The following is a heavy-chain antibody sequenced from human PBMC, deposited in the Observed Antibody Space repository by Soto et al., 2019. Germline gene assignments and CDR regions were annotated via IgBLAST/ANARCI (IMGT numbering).Heavy chain of an antibody. CDR3: ARYVDTAMVTPNYYFDY. CDR1: GDSVSSNSAA. V-gene: IGHV6-1*01. CDR2: TYYRSKWYN. Sequence: SQTLSLTCAISGDSVSSNSAAWNWIRQSPSRGLEWLGRTYYRSKWYNDYAVSVKSRITINPDTSKNQFSLQLNSVTPEDTAVYYCARYVDTAMVTPNYYFDYWGQGTLVTVSS. D-gene: IGHD5-18*01. J-gene: IGHJ4*01.